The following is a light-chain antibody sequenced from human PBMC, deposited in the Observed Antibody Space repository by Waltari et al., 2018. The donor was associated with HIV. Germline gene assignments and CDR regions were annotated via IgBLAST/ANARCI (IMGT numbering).Light chain of an antibody. Sequence: QSALTQPASVSGSPGQSISISCTGTRSDVGGYNAVSWYQQHPAKPPKLVILEGSNRPSGVSNRFSGSKSGNRASLTISGLQAEDEAYYYCSSYTSSDTVVFGGGTKVTVL. CDR2: EGS. J-gene: IGLJ2*01. CDR1: RSDVGGYNA. CDR3: SSYTSSDTVV. V-gene: IGLV2-14*01.